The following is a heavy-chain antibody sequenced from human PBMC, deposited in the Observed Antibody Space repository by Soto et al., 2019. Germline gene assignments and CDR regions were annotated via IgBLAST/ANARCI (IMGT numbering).Heavy chain of an antibody. CDR3: ARHNYYDSSGYAY. CDR1: GYTFTIYG. J-gene: IGHJ4*02. V-gene: IGHV1-18*04. Sequence: ASVKVSCKASGYTFTIYGISCVLQAPLQGLDWMGWISAYNGNTNYAQKLQGRVTMTTDTSTSTAYMELRSLRSDDTAVYYCARHNYYDSSGYAYWGQGTLVTVSS. D-gene: IGHD3-22*01. CDR2: ISAYNGNT.